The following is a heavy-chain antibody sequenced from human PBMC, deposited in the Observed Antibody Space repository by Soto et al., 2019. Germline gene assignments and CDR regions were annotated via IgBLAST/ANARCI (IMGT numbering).Heavy chain of an antibody. V-gene: IGHV3-30-3*01. CDR3: ARDPSPYTSGWYGIDF. Sequence: GSLRLSCTASGFMFSAYAMLWVRQAPGKGLEWVAAMSYDGTNTYYADSVKGRFTISIDNSKNTLFLQMSSLTADDSAVYYCARDPSPYTSGWYGIDFWGLGXLVTVYS. J-gene: IGHJ4*01. CDR1: GFMFSAYA. CDR2: MSYDGTNT. D-gene: IGHD6-19*01.